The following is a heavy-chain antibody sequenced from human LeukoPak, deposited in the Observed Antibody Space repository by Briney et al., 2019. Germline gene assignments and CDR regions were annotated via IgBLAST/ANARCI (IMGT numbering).Heavy chain of an antibody. CDR3: AREVRESIRGYYFDY. CDR1: GGSISSYY. D-gene: IGHD3-10*01. J-gene: IGHJ4*02. CDR2: IYYSGST. Sequence: PSETLSLTCTVSGGSISSYYWSWIRQPPGKGLEWIGYIYYSGSTNYNPSLKSRVTISVDTSKNQFPLKLSSVTAADTAVYYCAREVRESIRGYYFDYWGQGTLVTVSS. V-gene: IGHV4-59*01.